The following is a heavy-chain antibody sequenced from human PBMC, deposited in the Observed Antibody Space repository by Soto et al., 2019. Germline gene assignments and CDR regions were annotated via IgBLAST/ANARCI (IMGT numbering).Heavy chain of an antibody. V-gene: IGHV3-23*01. CDR2: ISASGSST. J-gene: IGHJ4*02. D-gene: IGHD1-26*01. CDR3: ANEMTTLPTTPLDY. Sequence: EVQLLESGGGLVQPGGSLRLSCAASGFTFSSYAMSWVRQAPGKGLEWVAGISASGSSTYFADSVKGRFTTSRDNSKNTLYLQMNSLRADDTAVYYCANEMTTLPTTPLDYWGQGTLVTVSS. CDR1: GFTFSSYA.